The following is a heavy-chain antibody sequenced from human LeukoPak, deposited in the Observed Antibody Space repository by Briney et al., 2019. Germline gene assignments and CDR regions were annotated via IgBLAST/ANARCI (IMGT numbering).Heavy chain of an antibody. D-gene: IGHD3-16*02. CDR2: ISWDGGST. Sequence: GGSLRLSCAASGFTFDEYGMSWVRQAPGKGLEWVSLISWDGGSTYYADSVKGRFTISRDNSKNSLYLQMNSLRTEDTALYYCAKDMTFGGVIVTALGDWGQGTLVTVSS. CDR1: GFTFDEYG. V-gene: IGHV3-43*02. J-gene: IGHJ4*02. CDR3: AKDMTFGGVIVTALGD.